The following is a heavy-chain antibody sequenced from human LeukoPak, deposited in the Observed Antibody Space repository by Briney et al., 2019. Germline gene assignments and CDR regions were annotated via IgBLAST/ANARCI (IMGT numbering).Heavy chain of an antibody. CDR1: GFTFSIFW. J-gene: IGHJ4*02. V-gene: IGHV3-74*01. CDR3: ARGQMIDY. Sequence: GGSLRLSCAASGFTFSIFWMNCVRPAPGRGLVWVSDINSDGSSSNYADSVKGRFTISRDNAKNTLYMQMNSLRAEDTAVYFCARGQMIDYWGQGTLVTVSS. CDR2: INSDGSSS. D-gene: IGHD5-24*01.